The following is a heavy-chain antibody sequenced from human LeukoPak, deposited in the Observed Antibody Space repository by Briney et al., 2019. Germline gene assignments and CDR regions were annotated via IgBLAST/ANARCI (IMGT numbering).Heavy chain of an antibody. D-gene: IGHD7-27*01. CDR1: GGSISSSNYY. V-gene: IGHV4-39*07. CDR3: AREGLGTPFEF. Sequence: SETLSLTCTVSGGSISSSNYYWGWIRQPPGKGLEWIGSLYYSGSTYYNPSLKSRVTMSVDTSKSRFSLKMKSMTAADTAQYYCAREGLGTPFEFWGQGILVTVSS. J-gene: IGHJ4*02. CDR2: LYYSGST.